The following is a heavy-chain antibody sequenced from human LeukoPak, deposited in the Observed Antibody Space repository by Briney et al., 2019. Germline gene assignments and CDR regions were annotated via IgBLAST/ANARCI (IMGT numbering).Heavy chain of an antibody. CDR2: IHQDGSGI. D-gene: IGHD3-10*01. CDR1: GFTFSSYG. CDR3: ARTYGYGSGSYYPLYYYYYYMDV. V-gene: IGHV3-7*01. Sequence: PGGSLRLSCAASGFTFSSYGMSWIRQAPGKGLEWVANIHQDGSGIYSVDSVKGRFTISRDNAKNSLYLQMNSLRAEDTAVYYCARTYGYGSGSYYPLYYYYYYMDVWGKGTTVTISS. J-gene: IGHJ6*03.